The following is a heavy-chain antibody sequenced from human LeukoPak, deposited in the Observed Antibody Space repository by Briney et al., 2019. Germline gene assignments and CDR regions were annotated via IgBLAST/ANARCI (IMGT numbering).Heavy chain of an antibody. J-gene: IGHJ5*02. CDR2: ISYDGSNK. V-gene: IGHV3-30-3*02. Sequence: GGSLRLSCAASGFIFSSYAMHWVRQAPGKGLEWVAVISYDGSNKYYADSVKGRFTISRDNSKNTLYLQMNSLRAEDTAVYYCAKKYSTGLDPWGQGTLVTVSS. D-gene: IGHD1-26*01. CDR1: GFIFSSYA. CDR3: AKKYSTGLDP.